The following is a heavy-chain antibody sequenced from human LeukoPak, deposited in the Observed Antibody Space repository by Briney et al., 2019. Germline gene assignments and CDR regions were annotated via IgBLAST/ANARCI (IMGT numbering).Heavy chain of an antibody. CDR3: AKFIVATIFSWYYYYMDV. J-gene: IGHJ6*03. Sequence: GGSLRLSCAASGFTFSSYAMSWVRQAPGKGLEWVSAISGSGGSTYYADSVKGRFTISRDNSKNTLYLQMNSLRAEDTAVYYCAKFIVATIFSWYYYYMDVWGKGTTVTVSS. CDR1: GFTFSSYA. D-gene: IGHD5-12*01. V-gene: IGHV3-23*01. CDR2: ISGSGGST.